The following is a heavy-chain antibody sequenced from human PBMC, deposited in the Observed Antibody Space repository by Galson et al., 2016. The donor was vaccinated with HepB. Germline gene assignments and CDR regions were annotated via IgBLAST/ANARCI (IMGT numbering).Heavy chain of an antibody. J-gene: IGHJ5*02. CDR3: GRDEGSCSGGRCYSA. CDR1: GGSISRSSEY. V-gene: IGHV4-39*07. D-gene: IGHD2-15*01. CDR2: IYYTGNT. Sequence: SETLSLTCSVSGGSISRSSEYWGWIRQPPGKGLEWIGSIYYTGNTYYNPSLRSRVTFAVDTSRNQFSLKPTSVTAADTAFYYCGRDEGSCSGGRCYSAWGQGILVTVSS.